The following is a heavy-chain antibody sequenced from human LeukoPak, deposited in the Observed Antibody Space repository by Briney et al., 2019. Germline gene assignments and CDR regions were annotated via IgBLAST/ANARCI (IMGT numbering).Heavy chain of an antibody. CDR3: AREGTAASDTSWFDP. D-gene: IGHD6-13*01. Sequence: ASVKVSCKTSGYTFSDYYIHWVRQAPGQGLEWMGWMNPNTGGTHYEQKFQDRVTMTRDTSISTAYMELSSLESDDTAVYYCAREGTAASDTSWFDPWGQGTLVTVTS. CDR1: GYTFSDYY. V-gene: IGHV1-2*02. CDR2: MNPNTGGT. J-gene: IGHJ5*02.